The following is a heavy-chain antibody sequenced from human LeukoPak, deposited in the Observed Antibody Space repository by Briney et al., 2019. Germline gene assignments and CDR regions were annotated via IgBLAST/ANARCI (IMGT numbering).Heavy chain of an antibody. CDR1: GGSISSGSYY. CDR2: IYYSGST. CDR3: AAWGTNWSFDY. Sequence: ETLSLTCTVSGGSISSGSYYWSWIRQPAGQGLEWIGYIYYSGSTNYNPSLKSRVTISVDTSKNQFSLKLSSVTAADTAVYYCAAWGTNWSFDYWGQGTLVTVSS. J-gene: IGHJ4*02. D-gene: IGHD1-1*01. V-gene: IGHV4-61*10.